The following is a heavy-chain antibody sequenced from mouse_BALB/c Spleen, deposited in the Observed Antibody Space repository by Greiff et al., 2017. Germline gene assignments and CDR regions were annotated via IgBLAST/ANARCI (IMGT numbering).Heavy chain of an antibody. V-gene: IGHV1-54*01. CDR1: GYAFTNYL. CDR3: ALDYPWFAY. J-gene: IGHJ3*01. Sequence: QVQLKQSGAELVRPGTSVKVSCKASGYAFTNYLIEWVKQRPGQGLEWIGVINPGSGGTNYNEKFKGKATLTADKSSSTAYMQLSSLTSDDSAVYFCALDYPWFAYWGQGTLVTVSA. D-gene: IGHD2-4*01. CDR2: INPGSGGT.